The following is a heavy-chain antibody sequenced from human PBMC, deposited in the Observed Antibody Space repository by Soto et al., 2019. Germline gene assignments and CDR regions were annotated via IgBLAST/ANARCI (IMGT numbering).Heavy chain of an antibody. CDR2: MNPNSGNT. Sequence: EASVKVSCKASGYTFTSYDINCVRQATGQGLEWMGWMNPNSGNTGYAQKFQGRVTMTRNTSISTAYMELSSLRSEDTAVYYCARGHSSSWYPYYYYYYMDVWGKGTTVTVSS. CDR1: GYTFTSYD. V-gene: IGHV1-8*01. J-gene: IGHJ6*03. CDR3: ARGHSSSWYPYYYYYYMDV. D-gene: IGHD6-13*01.